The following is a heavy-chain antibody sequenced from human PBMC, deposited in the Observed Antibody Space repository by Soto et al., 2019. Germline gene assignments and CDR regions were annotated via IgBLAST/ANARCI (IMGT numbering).Heavy chain of an antibody. CDR1: GGSISSYY. CDR2: IYYSGST. J-gene: IGHJ3*02. V-gene: IGHV4-59*01. CDR3: ARELGVTYAFHI. D-gene: IGHD1-26*01. Sequence: SETLSLTCTVSGGSISSYYWSWIRQPPGKGLEWIGYIYYSGSTNYNPSLKSRVTISVDTSKNQFSLKLSSVTAADTAVYYCARELGVTYAFHIWGQGTMVTVSS.